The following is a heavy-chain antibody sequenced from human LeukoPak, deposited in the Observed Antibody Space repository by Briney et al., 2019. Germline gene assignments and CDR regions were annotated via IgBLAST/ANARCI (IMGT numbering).Heavy chain of an antibody. V-gene: IGHV1-69*13. CDR3: ARDTGIAAAGRPNWFDP. CDR1: GGTFSSYA. Sequence: SVKVSCKASGGTFSSYASSWVRQAPGQGLEWMGGIIPIFGTANYAQKFQGRVTITADESTSTAYMELSSLRSEDTAVYYCARDTGIAAAGRPNWFDPWGQGTLVTVSS. D-gene: IGHD6-13*01. J-gene: IGHJ5*02. CDR2: IIPIFGTA.